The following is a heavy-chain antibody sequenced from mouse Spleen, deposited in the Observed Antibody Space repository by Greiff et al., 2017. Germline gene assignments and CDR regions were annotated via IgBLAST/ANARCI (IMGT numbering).Heavy chain of an antibody. V-gene: IGHV2-5*01. CDR1: GFSFTSYG. CDR3: AKTYGNSFNWYFDV. Sequence: QVQLKESGPGLVQPSQSLSITCTVSGFSFTSYGVHWVRQSPGKGLEWMGVIWSVESTDYHAAVMSRRSITKDNSKSQVFFQMNSLQADETAIYYCAKTYGNSFNWYFDVWGAGTTVTVSS. CDR2: IWSVEST. D-gene: IGHD2-10*02. J-gene: IGHJ1*01.